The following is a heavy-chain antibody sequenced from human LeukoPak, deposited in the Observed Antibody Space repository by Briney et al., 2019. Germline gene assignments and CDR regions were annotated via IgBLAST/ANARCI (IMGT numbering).Heavy chain of an antibody. D-gene: IGHD5-18*01. CDR2: INPSGGST. CDR3: ATHLPRDTAMAPYYYYMDV. V-gene: IGHV1-46*01. Sequence: ASVKVSCKASGYTFTSYYMHWVRQAPGQGLEWMGIINPSGGSTSYAQKFQGRVTMTEDTSTDTAYVELSSLRSEDTAVYYCATHLPRDTAMAPYYYYMDVWAKGPRSPSP. J-gene: IGHJ6*03. CDR1: GYTFTSYY.